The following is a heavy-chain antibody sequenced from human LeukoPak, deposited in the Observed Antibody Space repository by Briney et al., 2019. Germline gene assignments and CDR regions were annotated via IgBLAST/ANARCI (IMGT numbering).Heavy chain of an antibody. CDR3: ARDFRTRHMTVAGPGWFDP. CDR2: VYYNGGT. Sequence: SETLSLTCTVSGGSISSGGYYWSWIRQHPEKGLEWIGYVYYNGGTNYNPSLKSRVTISVDTSKNQFSLNLNSVTAADTAMYYCARDFRTRHMTVAGPGWFDPWGQGFLVTVSS. CDR1: GGSISSGGYY. J-gene: IGHJ5*02. D-gene: IGHD6-19*01. V-gene: IGHV4-31*03.